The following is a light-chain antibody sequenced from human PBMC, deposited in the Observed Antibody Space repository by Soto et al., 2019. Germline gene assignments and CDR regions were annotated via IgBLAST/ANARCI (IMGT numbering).Light chain of an antibody. Sequence: EIVMTQSPATVSVSPGERATLSCRATQSVGSSLAWYQQKPGQAPRLLLYGASTRASGIPARFSGSGSGTEFTLTVSSLQSEDFAVYCCQQYSKWPPITFGQGTRLEIK. CDR1: QSVGSS. J-gene: IGKJ5*01. CDR2: GAS. V-gene: IGKV3-15*01. CDR3: QQYSKWPPIT.